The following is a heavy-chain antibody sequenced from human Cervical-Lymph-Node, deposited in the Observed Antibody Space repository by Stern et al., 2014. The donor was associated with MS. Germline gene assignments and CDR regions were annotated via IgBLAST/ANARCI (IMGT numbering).Heavy chain of an antibody. V-gene: IGHV4-59*01. Sequence: QLQLQESGPGLVKPSETLSLTCTVSGGSISSYYWSWIRQPPGKGLEWIGYIYYSGSTNYNPSLKSRVTISVDTSKNQFSLKLSSVTAADTAVYYCARTTEPVLLWFGESWFDPWGQGTLVTVSS. J-gene: IGHJ5*02. CDR2: IYYSGST. D-gene: IGHD3-10*01. CDR3: ARTTEPVLLWFGESWFDP. CDR1: GGSISSYY.